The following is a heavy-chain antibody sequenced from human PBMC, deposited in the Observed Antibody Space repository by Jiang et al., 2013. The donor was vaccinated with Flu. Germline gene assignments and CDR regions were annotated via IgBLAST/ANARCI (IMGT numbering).Heavy chain of an antibody. J-gene: IGHJ3*02. CDR1: GYTFTSYG. V-gene: IGHV1-18*04. CDR2: ISAYNGNT. Sequence: GAEVKKPGASVKVSCKASGYTFTSYGISWVRQAPGQGLEWMGWISAYNGNTNYAQKLQGRVTMTTDTSTSTAYMELRSLRSDDTAVYYCARDPFPYSSGDDAFDIWGQGTMVTVSS. CDR3: ARDPFPYSSGDDAFDI. D-gene: IGHD6-19*01.